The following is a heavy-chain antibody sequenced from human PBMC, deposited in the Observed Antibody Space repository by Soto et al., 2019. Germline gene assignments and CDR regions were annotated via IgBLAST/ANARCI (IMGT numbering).Heavy chain of an antibody. Sequence: QVQLQESGPGLVKPSQTLSLTCTVSGGSISSGGYYWSWIRQHPGKGLEWIGYIYYSGSTYYKPTPKXRXTXXVDTSKSQFSLKLGSVTAADTDAYYCSRELRFGEDYSGMDVWGQGTTVTVSS. V-gene: IGHV4-31*03. D-gene: IGHD3-10*01. CDR2: IYYSGST. CDR3: SRELRFGEDYSGMDV. J-gene: IGHJ6*02. CDR1: GGSISSGGYY.